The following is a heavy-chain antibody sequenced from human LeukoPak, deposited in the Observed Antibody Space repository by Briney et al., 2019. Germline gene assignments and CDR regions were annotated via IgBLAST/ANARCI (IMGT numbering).Heavy chain of an antibody. J-gene: IGHJ4*02. CDR3: ARGACYRASDY. CDR2: IYYSGST. D-gene: IGHD2-15*01. CDR1: GGSISSYY. Sequence: PSETLSLTCTVSGGSISSYYWSWIRQPPGKGLEWIGYIYYSGSTNYNPSLKSRVTISVDTSKNQFSLKLSSVTAADTALHFSARGACYRASDYWGQATLVTVSS. V-gene: IGHV4-59*12.